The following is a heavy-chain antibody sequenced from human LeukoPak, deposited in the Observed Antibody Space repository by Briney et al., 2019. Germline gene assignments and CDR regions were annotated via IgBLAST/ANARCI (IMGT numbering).Heavy chain of an antibody. CDR2: ISSSSTYT. CDR3: ARAGNGFYFDY. J-gene: IGHJ4*02. V-gene: IGHV3-21*01. Sequence: GGSLRLSCAASGFIFNSYTMNWVRQAPGKGLEWVSSISSSSTYTYHADSLKGRFTISRDNAKNSLYLQMNSLRAEDTAVYYCARAGNGFYFDYWGQGTLVTVSS. CDR1: GFIFNSYT. D-gene: IGHD4-23*01.